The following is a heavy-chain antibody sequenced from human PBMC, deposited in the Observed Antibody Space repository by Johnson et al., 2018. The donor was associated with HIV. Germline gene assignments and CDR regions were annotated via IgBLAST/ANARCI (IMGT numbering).Heavy chain of an antibody. CDR2: IRYDGSNK. D-gene: IGHD3-16*01. Sequence: QVQLVESGGGLVKLGGSLRLSCAASGFTFSTYGMHWVRQAPGKGLEWAAFIRYDGSNKYYADSVKGRFTISRDNAKSSLSLQMNSLRAEDTAVYYCARESRIWAWGQGTMVTVSS. CDR1: GFTFSTYG. J-gene: IGHJ3*01. V-gene: IGHV3-30*02. CDR3: ARESRIWA.